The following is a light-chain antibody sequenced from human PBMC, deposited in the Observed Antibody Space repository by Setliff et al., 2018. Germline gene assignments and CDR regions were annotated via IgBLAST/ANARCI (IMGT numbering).Light chain of an antibody. CDR2: AAS. V-gene: IGKV1-39*01. CDR3: QQSYSIPRG. CDR1: QTINSY. J-gene: IGKJ4*01. Sequence: DIQMTQSPSSLSASVGDRVTITCPTSQTINSYLNWYQHKPGKAPKLLIFAASSLQSGVPSRFSGSGSETDSTLTISSLQPEDCATYYCQQSYSIPRGFGGGTKVYIK.